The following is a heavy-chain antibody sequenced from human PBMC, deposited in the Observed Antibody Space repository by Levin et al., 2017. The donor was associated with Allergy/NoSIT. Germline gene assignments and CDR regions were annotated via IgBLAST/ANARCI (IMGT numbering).Heavy chain of an antibody. CDR2: ISGSSINT. CDR3: ARDLSRVVIIPAASDDTFDI. J-gene: IGHJ3*02. CDR1: GFTFSDFY. Sequence: GGSLRLSCAASGFTFSDFYMSWIRQAPGKGLEWVSFISGSSINTNYADSVKGRFIISRDNAKNSLYLQMNSLRADDTAVYYCARDLSRVVIIPAASDDTFDIWGHGTMVTVSS. D-gene: IGHD2-2*01. V-gene: IGHV3-11*05.